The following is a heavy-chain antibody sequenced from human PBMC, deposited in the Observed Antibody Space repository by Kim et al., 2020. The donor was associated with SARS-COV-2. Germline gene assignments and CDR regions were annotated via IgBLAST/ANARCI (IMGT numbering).Heavy chain of an antibody. V-gene: IGHV3-48*03. Sequence: GGSLRLSCAASGFTFSSYAMNWVRQAPGKGLEWVSSISSNGSTIYYADSLKGRFTISRDNAKNSLYLQMNSLRAEDTAVYYCARDQRYGSIWYPGYYYYYGVDVWGEASTVAVSP. CDR1: GFTFSSYA. CDR2: ISSNGSTI. D-gene: IGHD6-13*01. CDR3: ARDQRYGSIWYPGYYYYYGVDV. J-gene: IGHJ6*04.